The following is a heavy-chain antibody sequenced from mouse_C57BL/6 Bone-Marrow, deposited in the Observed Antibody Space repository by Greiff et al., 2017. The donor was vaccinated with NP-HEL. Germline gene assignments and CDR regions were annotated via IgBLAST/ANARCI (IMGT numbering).Heavy chain of an antibody. D-gene: IGHD1-1*01. J-gene: IGHJ4*01. Sequence: EVKLQESGPVLVKPGASVKMSCKASGYTFTDYYMNWVKQSHGKSLEWIGVINPYNGGTSYNQKFKGKATLTVDKSSSTAYMELNSLTSEDSAVYYCARRGYGSSYWYYYAMDYWGQGTSVTVSS. CDR2: INPYNGGT. CDR3: ARRGYGSSYWYYYAMDY. V-gene: IGHV1-19*01. CDR1: GYTFTDYY.